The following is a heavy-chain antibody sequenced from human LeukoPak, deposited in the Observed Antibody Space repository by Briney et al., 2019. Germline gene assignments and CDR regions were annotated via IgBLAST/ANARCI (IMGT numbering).Heavy chain of an antibody. Sequence: ASVKVSCKVSGYTLTELSMHWVRQAPGKGLEWMGGFDPEDGETIYAQKFQGRVTMTEDTSTDTAYMELRSLRSDDTAVYYCARWSYYSSGWSYYFDYWGQGTLVTVSS. V-gene: IGHV1-24*01. J-gene: IGHJ4*02. D-gene: IGHD6-19*01. CDR2: FDPEDGET. CDR1: GYTLTELS. CDR3: ARWSYYSSGWSYYFDY.